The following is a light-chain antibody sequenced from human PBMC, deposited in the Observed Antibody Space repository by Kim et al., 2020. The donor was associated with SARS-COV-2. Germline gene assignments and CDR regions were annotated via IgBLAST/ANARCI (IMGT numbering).Light chain of an antibody. J-gene: IGKJ4*01. CDR1: QSISSW. CDR2: KAS. CDR3: EQYSTYPLT. Sequence: DIQMTQSPSTLSASVGDRVTITCRPSQSISSWLAWYQQKPGKAPNLLIYKASNLESGVPSRFSGGRSGTEFTLTISSLQPDDFATYYCEQYSTYPLTFGGGTKVDIK. V-gene: IGKV1-5*03.